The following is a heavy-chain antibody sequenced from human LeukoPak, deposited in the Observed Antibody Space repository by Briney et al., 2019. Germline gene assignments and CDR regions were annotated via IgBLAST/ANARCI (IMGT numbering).Heavy chain of an antibody. CDR2: IYYTGST. CDR3: AANSADYNTLGSSYKV. Sequence: SETLSLTCAVSGASISGSGYYLGWIRQPLGKGLEWIGNIYYTGSTYYNASLQSRVTISIDTSKNQFSLRLNSVTAADTAVFYCAANSADYNTLGSSYKVWGQGTLVTVSS. J-gene: IGHJ4*02. CDR1: GASISGSGYY. D-gene: IGHD3-10*01. V-gene: IGHV4-39*01.